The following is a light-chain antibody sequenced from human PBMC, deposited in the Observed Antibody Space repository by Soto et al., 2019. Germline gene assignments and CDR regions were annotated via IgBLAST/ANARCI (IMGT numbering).Light chain of an antibody. CDR1: QGISSY. J-gene: IGKJ4*01. V-gene: IGKV1-9*01. CDR2: AAS. Sequence: DIQMTQSPSTLSASVGDSVAITCRASQGISSYLGWYQQKPGKAPKLLIYAASTLQSGVPSRFSGSGSGTDFTLTISSLQPEDFATYYCQQLNNYPSTFGGGTKVDIK. CDR3: QQLNNYPST.